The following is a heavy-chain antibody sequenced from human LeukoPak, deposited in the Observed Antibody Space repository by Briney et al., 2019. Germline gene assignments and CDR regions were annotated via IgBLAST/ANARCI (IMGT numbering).Heavy chain of an antibody. V-gene: IGHV1-18*01. CDR2: ISAYNGNT. Sequence: ASVKVSCKASGYTFTSYGISWVRQAPGQGLEWMGWISAYNGNTNYAQKLQGRVTMTTDTSTSTAYMELRSLRSDDTAVYYCARDVGEDYDISPRVYWGQGTLVTVSS. CDR3: ARDVGEDYDISPRVY. J-gene: IGHJ4*02. CDR1: GYTFTSYG. D-gene: IGHD3-9*01.